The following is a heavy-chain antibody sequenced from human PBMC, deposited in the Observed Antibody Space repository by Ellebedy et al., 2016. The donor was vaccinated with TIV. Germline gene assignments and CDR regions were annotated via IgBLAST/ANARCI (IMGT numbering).Heavy chain of an antibody. CDR2: IDSDGHTT. Sequence: GESLKISCTASGFTFSYYWMHWVRQAPGKGLEWVSRIDSDGHTTRYADLVEGRFTISRDNAKNPLYLQMNSLRAADTALYYCARDGDHHVDLDNWGQGTLVTVSS. CDR1: GFTFSYYW. V-gene: IGHV3-74*01. CDR3: ARDGDHHVDLDN. J-gene: IGHJ4*02. D-gene: IGHD5-12*01.